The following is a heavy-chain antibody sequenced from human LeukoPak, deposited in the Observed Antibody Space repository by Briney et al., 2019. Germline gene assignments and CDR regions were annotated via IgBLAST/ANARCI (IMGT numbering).Heavy chain of an antibody. CDR3: ARVVDFWGDRNRFDT. V-gene: IGHV1-18*01. J-gene: IGHJ5*02. Sequence: GASVKVSCKASGYIFTTTYITWVRQAPGQGLELMGWISAYNRKTRYEQKFQGRVTMTTDTPTSTAYMELRSLRSDDTAMYYCARVVDFWGDRNRFDTWGQGTLVTVSS. CDR1: GYIFTTTY. D-gene: IGHD3-3*01. CDR2: ISAYNRKT.